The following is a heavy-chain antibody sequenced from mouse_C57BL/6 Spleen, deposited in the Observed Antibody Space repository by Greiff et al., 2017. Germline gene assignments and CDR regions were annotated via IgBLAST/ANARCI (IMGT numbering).Heavy chain of an antibody. CDR2: IWSGGST. CDR1: GFSLTSYG. CDR3: ARSDYGGYFDY. J-gene: IGHJ2*01. Sequence: VKLVESGPGLVQPSQSLSITCPVSGFSLTSYGVHWVRQSPGKGLEWLGVIWSGGSTDYNAALISRLSISTENSKSQDFIKMNSLQADDTAIYYCARSDYGGYFDYWGQGTTLTVSS. V-gene: IGHV2-2*01. D-gene: IGHD1-2*01.